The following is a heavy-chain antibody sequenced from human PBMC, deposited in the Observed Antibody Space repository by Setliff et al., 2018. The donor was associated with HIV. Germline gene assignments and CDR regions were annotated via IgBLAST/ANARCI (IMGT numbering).Heavy chain of an antibody. D-gene: IGHD1-20*01. Sequence: PGGSLRLSCAASGFTFSRNSMNWVRQAPGKGLEWVSPISSSSSYIYYADSVKGRFTISRDNAMNSLYLQMHSLRAEDTAVYFCARDLTVPTITGTPPSYWGHGTLVTVSS. V-gene: IGHV3-21*01. J-gene: IGHJ4*01. CDR2: ISSSSSYI. CDR1: GFTFSRNS. CDR3: ARDLTVPTITGTPPSY.